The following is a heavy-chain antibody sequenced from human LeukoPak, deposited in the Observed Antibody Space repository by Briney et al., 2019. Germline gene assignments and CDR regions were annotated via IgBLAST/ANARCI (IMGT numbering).Heavy chain of an antibody. CDR2: IYTSGST. V-gene: IGHV4-61*02. CDR1: GGSISSGRYY. J-gene: IGHJ4*02. D-gene: IGHD6-13*01. Sequence: SETLSLTCTVSGGSISSGRYYWSWIRQPAGKGLEWIGRIYTSGSTNYNPSLKSRVTISVDTSKNQFSLKLSSVTAADPAVYYCASTGIAAAGSDYWGQGTLVTVPS. CDR3: ASTGIAAAGSDY.